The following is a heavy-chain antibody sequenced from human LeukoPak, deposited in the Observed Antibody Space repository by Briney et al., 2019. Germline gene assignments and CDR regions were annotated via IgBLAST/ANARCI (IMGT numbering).Heavy chain of an antibody. J-gene: IGHJ6*03. D-gene: IGHD5-12*01. CDR1: GGSISSYY. CDR2: IYYSGST. Sequence: PSETLSLTCTVSGGSISSYYWSWIRQPPGKGLEWIGYIYYSGSTNYNPSLKSRVTISVDTSKNQFSLKLSSVTAADTAVYYCARVVAEYSGYGYYYYMDVWGKGTTVTVSS. V-gene: IGHV4-59*01. CDR3: ARVVAEYSGYGYYYYMDV.